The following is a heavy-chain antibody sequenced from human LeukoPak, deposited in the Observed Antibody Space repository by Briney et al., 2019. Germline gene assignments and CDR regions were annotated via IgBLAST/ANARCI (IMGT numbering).Heavy chain of an antibody. CDR2: IYTSGST. CDR1: GGSISSGSYY. CDR3: ARAGGSYRSYAFDI. J-gene: IGHJ3*02. V-gene: IGHV4-61*02. D-gene: IGHD1-26*01. Sequence: PSKTLSLTCTVSGGSISSGSYYWSWIRQPAGKGLEWIGRIYTSGSTNYNPSLKSRVTISVDTSKNQFSLKLSSVTAADTAVYYCARAGGSYRSYAFDIWGQGTMVTVSS.